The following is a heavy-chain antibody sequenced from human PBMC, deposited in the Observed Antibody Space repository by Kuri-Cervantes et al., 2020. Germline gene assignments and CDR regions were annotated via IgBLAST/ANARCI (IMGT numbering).Heavy chain of an antibody. CDR2: IKKDGSEE. CDR1: GFTFSSYW. J-gene: IGHJ6*02. D-gene: IGHD2-15*01. CDR3: AKDRGGYHLLYYYYGMDV. Sequence: GESLKISCAASGFTFSSYWMSWVRQAPGKGLEWVADIKKDGSEEYYVDSVKGRFTISRDNAKNSLYLQMNSLRAEDTAVYYCAKDRGGYHLLYYYYGMDVWGQGTTVTVSS. V-gene: IGHV3-7*01.